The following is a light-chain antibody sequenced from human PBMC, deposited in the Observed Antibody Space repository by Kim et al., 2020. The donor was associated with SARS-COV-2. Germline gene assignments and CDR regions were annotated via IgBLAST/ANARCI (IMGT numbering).Light chain of an antibody. Sequence: QSVLTQPASVSGSPGQSITISCIGISSDVRGSDSVCWYQQYPGKAPKLVIFDVNKRPSGVSTRFSGSKSGNTASLTISGPQAEDEADFYCSSYSSSNTLAVFGGGTKVTVL. CDR2: DVN. J-gene: IGLJ1*01. CDR1: SSDVRGSDS. CDR3: SSYSSSNTLAV. V-gene: IGLV2-14*03.